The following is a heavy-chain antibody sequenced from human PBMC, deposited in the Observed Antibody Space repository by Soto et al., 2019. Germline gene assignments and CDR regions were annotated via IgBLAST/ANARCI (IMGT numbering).Heavy chain of an antibody. CDR1: GYTFTSYG. V-gene: IGHV1-18*01. Sequence: GASVKVSCRASGYTFTSYGISWVRQAPGQGLEWMGWISAYNGNTNYAQKLQGRVTMTTDTSTSTAYMELRSLRSDDTAVYYCAREYREYYYDSSGYYPSAFDIWGQGTMVTVSS. D-gene: IGHD3-22*01. J-gene: IGHJ3*02. CDR3: AREYREYYYDSSGYYPSAFDI. CDR2: ISAYNGNT.